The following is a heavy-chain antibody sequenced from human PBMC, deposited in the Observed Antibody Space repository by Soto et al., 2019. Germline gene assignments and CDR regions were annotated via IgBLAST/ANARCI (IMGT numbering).Heavy chain of an antibody. J-gene: IGHJ4*02. CDR3: AKDLPMHGAWSYADY. D-gene: IGHD3-10*01. CDR1: GFTFSTYA. CDR2: ISASGRNT. Sequence: HPGGSLRLSCAASGFTFSTYAMTWVRQAPGEGLEWVSAISASGRNTYYADSVKGRFTISRDNSKNTLYLQINSLRAEDTAVYYCAKDLPMHGAWSYADYWGPGTLVTGSS. V-gene: IGHV3-23*01.